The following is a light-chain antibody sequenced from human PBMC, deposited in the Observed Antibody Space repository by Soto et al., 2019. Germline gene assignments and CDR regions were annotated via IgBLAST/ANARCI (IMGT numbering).Light chain of an antibody. CDR2: EVS. J-gene: IGLJ1*01. CDR1: SSDLGGFNY. CDR3: SSYTSSSLFYV. V-gene: IGLV2-14*01. Sequence: QSALTQPASVSGSPGQSITISCTGSSSDLGGFNYVSWYQIHPGKAPRLIVYEVSNRPSGVSNRFSGSKSGNTASLTISGLQADDEAVYFCSSYTSSSLFYVFGSGTKVTVL.